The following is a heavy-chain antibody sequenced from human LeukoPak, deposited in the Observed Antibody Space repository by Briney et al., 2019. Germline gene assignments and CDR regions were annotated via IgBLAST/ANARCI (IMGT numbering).Heavy chain of an antibody. V-gene: IGHV3-74*01. CDR2: INTDGSTT. J-gene: IGHJ4*02. CDR1: GFTFSSYW. CDR3: ARAESLWFGELFGYYFDY. Sequence: GGSLRLSCAASGFTFSSYWMQWVRQAPGKGLVWVSVINTDGSTTSYVDSVKGRFTISRDNAKNSLYLQMNSLRAEDTAVYYCARAESLWFGELFGYYFDYWGQGTLVTVSS. D-gene: IGHD3-10*01.